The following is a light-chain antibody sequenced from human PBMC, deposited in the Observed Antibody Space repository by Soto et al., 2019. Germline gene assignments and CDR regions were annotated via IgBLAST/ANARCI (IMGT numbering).Light chain of an antibody. CDR1: QRISNY. CDR3: LQSFSPLWT. J-gene: IGKJ1*01. CDR2: AAS. Sequence: DIQMTQSPSSLSASVGDRVTITCRASQRISNYLNWYQQKPGKAPKLLIYAASSMQSGVPSRFSGSGSETDFTLIISSLQPDDSATYDCLQSFSPLWTFGQGTKVEV. V-gene: IGKV1-39*01.